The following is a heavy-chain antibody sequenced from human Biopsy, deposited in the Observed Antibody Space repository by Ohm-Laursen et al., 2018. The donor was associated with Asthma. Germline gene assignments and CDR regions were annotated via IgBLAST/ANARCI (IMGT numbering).Heavy chain of an antibody. CDR3: ARFSMCTRTACGPYYIYKMDV. D-gene: IGHD3-3*01. Sequence: SLRLSCAASGFSFSSYAIHWVRQAPGKGLEWVAVIWNDGSNKYYADSVKGRFSVSRDNSKNTLSLQMHGLIVEDTAIYYCARFSMCTRTACGPYYIYKMDVWGQGTTVTVSS. CDR2: IWNDGSNK. V-gene: IGHV3-33*03. J-gene: IGHJ6*02. CDR1: GFSFSSYA.